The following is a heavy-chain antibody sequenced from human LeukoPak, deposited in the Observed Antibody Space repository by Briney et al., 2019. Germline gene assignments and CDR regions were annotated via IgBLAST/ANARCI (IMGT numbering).Heavy chain of an antibody. CDR2: ISYDGSNK. V-gene: IGHV3-30-3*02. J-gene: IGHJ4*02. D-gene: IGHD3-3*01. Sequence: GGSLRLSCAASGFTFSSYAMHWVRQAPGKGLEWVAVISYDGSNKYYADSVKGRFTISRDNSKNTLYLQMNSLRAEDTAVYYCAKISFGAEIFGRGFDYWGQGTLVTASS. CDR3: AKISFGAEIFGRGFDY. CDR1: GFTFSSYA.